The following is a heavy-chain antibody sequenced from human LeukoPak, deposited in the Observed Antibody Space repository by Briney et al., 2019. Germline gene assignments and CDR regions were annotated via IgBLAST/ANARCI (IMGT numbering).Heavy chain of an antibody. CDR3: AVISSEDAFDI. CDR2: IYSGGST. J-gene: IGHJ3*02. D-gene: IGHD3-22*01. CDR1: GFTVSSNY. V-gene: IGHV3-66*02. Sequence: PGESLRLSCAASGFTVSSNYMSWVRQAPGKGLEWVSVIYSGGSTYYADSVKGRFTISRDNSKNTLYLQMNSLRAEDTAVYYCAVISSEDAFDIWGQGTMVTVSS.